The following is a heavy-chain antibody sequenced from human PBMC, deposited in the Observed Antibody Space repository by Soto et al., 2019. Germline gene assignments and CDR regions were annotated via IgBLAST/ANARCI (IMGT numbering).Heavy chain of an antibody. CDR2: INPNSGGT. Sequence: GASVKVSCKASGYTFTGYYMHWVRQAPGQGLEWMGWINPNSGGTNYAQKFQGWVTMTRDTSISTAYMELSRLRSDDTAVYYCARATSNYCSGGSCPYHDAFDIWGQGTMVTVSS. J-gene: IGHJ3*02. CDR1: GYTFTGYY. D-gene: IGHD2-15*01. CDR3: ARATSNYCSGGSCPYHDAFDI. V-gene: IGHV1-2*04.